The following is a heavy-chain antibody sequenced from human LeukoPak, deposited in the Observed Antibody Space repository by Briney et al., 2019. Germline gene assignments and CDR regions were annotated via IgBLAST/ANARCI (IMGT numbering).Heavy chain of an antibody. J-gene: IGHJ6*03. CDR2: IKQDGSEK. CDR1: GFTFSSYW. V-gene: IGHV3-7*01. D-gene: IGHD3-10*01. Sequence: PGGSLRLSCAASGFTFSSYWMSWVRQAPGKGLEWVANIKQDGSEKYYVDSVKGRFTISRDNAKNSLYLQMSSLRAEDTAVYYCARQNGAQNYYYYMDVWGKGTTVTVSS. CDR3: ARQNGAQNYYYYMDV.